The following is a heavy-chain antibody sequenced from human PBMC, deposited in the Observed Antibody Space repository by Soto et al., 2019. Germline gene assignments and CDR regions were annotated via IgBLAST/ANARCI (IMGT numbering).Heavy chain of an antibody. CDR3: ASMPIRDCSSTSCYFYYFDY. V-gene: IGHV4-59*01. D-gene: IGHD2-2*01. CDR1: GGSISSYY. Sequence: SETLSLTCTVSGGSISSYYWSWIRQPPGKGLEWIGYIYYSGSTNYNPSLKSRVTISVDTSKNQFSLKLSSVTAADTAVYYCASMPIRDCSSTSCYFYYFDYWGQGTLVTVSS. J-gene: IGHJ4*02. CDR2: IYYSGST.